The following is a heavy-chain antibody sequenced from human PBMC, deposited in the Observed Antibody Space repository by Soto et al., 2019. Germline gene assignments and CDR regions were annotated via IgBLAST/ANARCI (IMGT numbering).Heavy chain of an antibody. Sequence: EVQLVESGGGLVQPGGSLRLSCAASGFTVSSYYMSWVRQAPGKGLELVSVIYSGGSTYYADSVKGRFTISRDNSKNTLYLQMNSLRAEDTAVYYCAREYGGWYTDYWGQGTLVTVSS. CDR1: GFTVSSYY. CDR2: IYSGGST. V-gene: IGHV3-66*01. J-gene: IGHJ4*02. CDR3: AREYGGWYTDY. D-gene: IGHD6-19*01.